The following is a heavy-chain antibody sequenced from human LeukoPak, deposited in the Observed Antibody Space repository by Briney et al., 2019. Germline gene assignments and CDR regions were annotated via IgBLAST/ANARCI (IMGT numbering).Heavy chain of an antibody. CDR2: INPNSGGT. J-gene: IGHJ6*04. CDR1: GYTFTGYY. D-gene: IGHD2-2*01. CDR3: ARADIVVVSLDV. Sequence: ASVKVSCKASGYTFTGYYMHWVRQAPGQGLEWMGWINPNSGGTNYAQKFQGRVTMTRGTSISTAYMELSRLRSDDTAVYYCARADIVVVSLDVWGKGTTVTVSS. V-gene: IGHV1-2*02.